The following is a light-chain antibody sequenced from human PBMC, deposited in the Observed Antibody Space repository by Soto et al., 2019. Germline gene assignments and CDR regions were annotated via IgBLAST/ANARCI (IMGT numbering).Light chain of an antibody. Sequence: EIALTRSPGTLSLSPGERATLSCRASQSVSSSYLAWYQQKPGQAPRLLIYGASSRATGIPDRFSGSGSGTDFTLTISRLEPEDFAVYYCQQYGSSPYTFGQGTKLEIK. CDR3: QQYGSSPYT. CDR1: QSVSSSY. CDR2: GAS. J-gene: IGKJ2*01. V-gene: IGKV3-20*01.